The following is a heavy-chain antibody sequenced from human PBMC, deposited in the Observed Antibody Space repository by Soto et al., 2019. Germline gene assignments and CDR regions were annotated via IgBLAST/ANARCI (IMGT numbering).Heavy chain of an antibody. V-gene: IGHV4-39*01. CDR2: VYYSGST. CDR1: GGSISSGSYF. D-gene: IGHD3-16*02. Sequence: SETLSLTCTVSGGSISSGSYFWGCIRQPPGKGLEWIGTVYYSGSTYYNPSLRSRVTISVDTSKNQFSLKLNTVTAADTAVYYCARRVDYVWGSYRYSPYFDYWGQGTLVTVSS. CDR3: ARRVDYVWGSYRYSPYFDY. J-gene: IGHJ4*02.